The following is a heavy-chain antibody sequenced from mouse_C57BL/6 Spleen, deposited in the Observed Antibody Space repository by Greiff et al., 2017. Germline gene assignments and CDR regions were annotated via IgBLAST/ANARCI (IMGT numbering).Heavy chain of an antibody. CDR3: ASWLLRDYYAMDY. Sequence: VQLVESGGGLVKPGGSLKLSCAASGFTFSDYGMHWVRQAPEKGLEWVAYISSGSSTIYYADTVKGLFTISRDNAKNTLFLQMTSLRAEDTAMYYGASWLLRDYYAMDYWGQGTSVTVSS. CDR2: ISSGSSTI. V-gene: IGHV5-17*01. J-gene: IGHJ4*01. CDR1: GFTFSDYG. D-gene: IGHD2-3*01.